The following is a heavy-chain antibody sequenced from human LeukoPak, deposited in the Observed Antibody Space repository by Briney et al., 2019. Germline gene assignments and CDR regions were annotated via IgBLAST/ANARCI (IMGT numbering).Heavy chain of an antibody. Sequence: GGSLRLSRAASGFTFSSYAMSWVRQAPGKGLEWVSAISGSGGSTYYADSVKGRFTISRDNSKNTLYLQMNSLRAEDTAVYYCAKPSRKYNWFDPWGQGTLVTVSS. CDR3: AKPSRKYNWFDP. CDR2: ISGSGGST. V-gene: IGHV3-23*01. J-gene: IGHJ5*02. D-gene: IGHD1-14*01. CDR1: GFTFSSYA.